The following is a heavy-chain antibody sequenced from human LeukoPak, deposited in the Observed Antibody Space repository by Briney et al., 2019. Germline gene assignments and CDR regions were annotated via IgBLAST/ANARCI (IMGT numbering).Heavy chain of an antibody. V-gene: IGHV1-2*02. D-gene: IGHD6-19*01. CDR1: GYTFTVYY. Sequence: ASVKVSCKASGYTFTVYYLHWVRQAPGQGLEWMGWINPNSGDTKYAQKLQGRVTITRDTSISTAYMELSRLTSDDTAVYYCAREGRDIEVASLKNFDYWGQGTLVTVSS. CDR2: INPNSGDT. CDR3: AREGRDIEVASLKNFDY. J-gene: IGHJ4*02.